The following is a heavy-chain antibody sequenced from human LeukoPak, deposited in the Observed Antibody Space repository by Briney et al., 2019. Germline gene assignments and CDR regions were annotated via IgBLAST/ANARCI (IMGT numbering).Heavy chain of an antibody. V-gene: IGHV4-4*07. J-gene: IGHJ5*02. CDR2: IYTSGST. CDR3: ARVGLRHFGRRWFDP. Sequence: SQTLSLTCTVSGGSISSYYWSWIRHHAGKGLEWIGRIYTSGSTNYNTSLKSRVTMSVDTPKNQFSLKLSSVTAADTAVYYCARVGLRHFGRRWFDPWGKGTLVTVSS. CDR1: GGSISSYY. D-gene: IGHD3-9*01.